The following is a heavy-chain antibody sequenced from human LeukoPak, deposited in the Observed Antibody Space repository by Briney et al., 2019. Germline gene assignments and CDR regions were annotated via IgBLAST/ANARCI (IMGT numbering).Heavy chain of an antibody. Sequence: PSQTLSLTCTVSGGSISSGSYYWSWIRQPAGKGLEWIGRIYTSGSTNYNPSLKSRVTISVDTSKNQFSLKLSSVTAADTAVYYCARAREPLIYTYYFEYWGQGTLVTVSS. V-gene: IGHV4-61*02. J-gene: IGHJ4*02. CDR2: IYTSGST. CDR3: ARAREPLIYTYYFEY. D-gene: IGHD1-14*01. CDR1: GGSISSGSYY.